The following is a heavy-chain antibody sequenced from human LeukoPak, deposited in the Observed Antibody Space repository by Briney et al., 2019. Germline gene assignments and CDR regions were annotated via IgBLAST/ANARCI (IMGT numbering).Heavy chain of an antibody. CDR2: IYSGGST. J-gene: IGHJ4*02. Sequence: GGSLRLSCAASGFTVSSNYMSWVRQAPGKGLEWVSVIYSGGSTYYADSVKGRSTISGDNSKNTLYLQMNSLRAEDTAVYYCAKDRVDIVATTSFHYFDYWGQETLVTVSS. CDR3: AKDRVDIVATTSFHYFDY. CDR1: GFTVSSNY. D-gene: IGHD5-12*01. V-gene: IGHV3-53*01.